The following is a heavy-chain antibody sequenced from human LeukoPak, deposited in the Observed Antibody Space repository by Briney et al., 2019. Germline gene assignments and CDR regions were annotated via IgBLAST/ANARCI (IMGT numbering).Heavy chain of an antibody. V-gene: IGHV4-34*01. CDR2: INHSGST. Sequence: SETLSLTCAVYGGSFSGYYWSWIRQPPGKGLEWIGEINHSGSTNYNPSLKSRVTISVDTSKNQFSLKLSSATAADTAVYYCARHSPTTHWGQGTLVTVSS. CDR1: GGSFSGYY. CDR3: ARHSPTTH. J-gene: IGHJ4*02. D-gene: IGHD2-15*01.